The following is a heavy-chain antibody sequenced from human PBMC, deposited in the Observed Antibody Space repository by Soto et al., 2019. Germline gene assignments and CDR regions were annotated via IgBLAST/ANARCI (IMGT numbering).Heavy chain of an antibody. V-gene: IGHV4-4*02. J-gene: IGHJ4*02. Sequence: QVQLQESGPGLVKPSGTLSLTCAVSGGSISSSNWWSWVRQPPGKGLEWIGEIYHSGSTNYNPSLKSRVTRSVDKSKNQFSLQLSSVTAADTALYYCARAPPLPAAMVDWGQGTLVTVSS. CDR3: ARAPPLPAAMVD. CDR1: GGSISSSNW. CDR2: IYHSGST. D-gene: IGHD2-2*01.